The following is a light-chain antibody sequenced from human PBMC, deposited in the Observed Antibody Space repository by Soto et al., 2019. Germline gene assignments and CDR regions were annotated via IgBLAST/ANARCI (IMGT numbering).Light chain of an antibody. J-gene: IGKJ4*01. Sequence: IVMSESASTLSVSHDEKVTFSFRASQSISSNLAWYQQKPGQAPRLLIYGASSRATYIPATFSGSGSGTEFTLTISSLQSEDFAVYYCQQYNDWAPTFGGGTKV. V-gene: IGKV3-15*01. CDR1: QSISSN. CDR2: GAS. CDR3: QQYNDWAPT.